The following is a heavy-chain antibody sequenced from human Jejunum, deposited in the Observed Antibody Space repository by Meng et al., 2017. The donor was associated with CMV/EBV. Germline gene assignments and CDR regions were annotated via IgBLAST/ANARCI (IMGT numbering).Heavy chain of an antibody. CDR3: ARRHSSGWYSFEY. CDR2: INGGGDNT. J-gene: IGHJ4*02. D-gene: IGHD6-19*01. CDR1: GFTFSSYA. V-gene: IGHV3-23*01. Sequence: EVQLLESGGGLVQPGGSLRLSCAASGFTFSSYAMSWVRQAPGKGLEWVSTINGGGDNTYYADSVKGRLTISRDKSKNTLYLQMNTLGAEDTAVYYCARRHSSGWYSFEYWGQGTLLNVSS.